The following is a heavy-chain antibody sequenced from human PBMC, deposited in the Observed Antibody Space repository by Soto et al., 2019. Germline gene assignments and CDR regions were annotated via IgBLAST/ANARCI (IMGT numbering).Heavy chain of an antibody. CDR3: ARVNVKRELPRSAITEYYYYYYGMDV. V-gene: IGHV1-69*13. CDR1: GGTFSSYA. Sequence: ASVKVSCKASGGTFSSYAISWVRQAPGQGLEWMGGIIPIFGTANYAQKFQGRVTITADESTSTAYMELSSLRSEDTAVYYCARVNVKRELPRSAITEYYYYYYGMDVWGQGTTVTVSS. D-gene: IGHD1-26*01. J-gene: IGHJ6*02. CDR2: IIPIFGTA.